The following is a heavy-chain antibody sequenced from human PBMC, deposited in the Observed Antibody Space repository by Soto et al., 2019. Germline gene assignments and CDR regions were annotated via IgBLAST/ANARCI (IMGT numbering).Heavy chain of an antibody. D-gene: IGHD3-3*01. CDR1: GGTFSSYA. Sequence: QVQLVQSGAEVKKPGSSVKVSCKASGGTFSSYAISWVRQAPGQGLEWMGGIIPIFGTANYAQKFQGRVTITADESTSTAYMELSSLRSEDTAVYYCARVLFRSTIFGVVLGFDPWGQGTLVTVSS. CDR2: IIPIFGTA. V-gene: IGHV1-69*01. CDR3: ARVLFRSTIFGVVLGFDP. J-gene: IGHJ5*02.